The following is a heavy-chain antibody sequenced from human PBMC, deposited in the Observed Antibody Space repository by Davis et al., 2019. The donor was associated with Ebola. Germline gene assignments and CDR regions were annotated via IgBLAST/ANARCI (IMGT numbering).Heavy chain of an antibody. J-gene: IGHJ4*02. Sequence: SETLSLTCTVSGGSISSGGYYWSWIRQHPGKGLEWIGYIYYSGSTYYNPSLKSRVTISVDTPKNQFSLKLSSVTAADTAVYYCARGPSVLNFDYWGQGTLVTVSS. V-gene: IGHV4-31*03. CDR2: IYYSGST. D-gene: IGHD6-6*01. CDR3: ARGPSVLNFDY. CDR1: GGSISSGGYY.